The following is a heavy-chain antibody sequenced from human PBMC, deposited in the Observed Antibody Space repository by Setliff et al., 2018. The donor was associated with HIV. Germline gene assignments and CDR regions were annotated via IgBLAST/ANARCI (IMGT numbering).Heavy chain of an antibody. CDR1: GASGTSSSYY. CDR3: ATHYGSGSYYNY. Sequence: LETLSLTCSVSGASGTSSSYYWGWIRQPPGKGLEWIGSIYYGGNTYSNPSLRSRLSISLDTSKNQFSLELYSVTAADTAVYYCATHYGSGSYYNYWGQGMLVTVSS. CDR2: IYYGGNT. D-gene: IGHD3-10*01. V-gene: IGHV4-39*01. J-gene: IGHJ4*02.